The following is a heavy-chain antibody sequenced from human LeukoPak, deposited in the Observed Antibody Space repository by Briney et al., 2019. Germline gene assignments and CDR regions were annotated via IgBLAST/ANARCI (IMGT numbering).Heavy chain of an antibody. D-gene: IGHD6-19*01. J-gene: IGHJ4*02. CDR1: GFTFSRYG. V-gene: IGHV3-23*01. CDR2: ISGSGGST. CDR3: AKDHLPGIVVADRDY. Sequence: GGSLRLSCAASGFTFSRYGMSWVRQAPGKGLEWVSAISGSGGSTYYADSVKGRFTISRDNSKNTLYLQINSLRAEDTAVYYCAKDHLPGIVVADRDYWGQGTLVTVTS.